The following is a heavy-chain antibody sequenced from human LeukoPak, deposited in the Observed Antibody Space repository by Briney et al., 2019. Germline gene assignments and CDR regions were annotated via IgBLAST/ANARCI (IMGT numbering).Heavy chain of an antibody. V-gene: IGHV4-59*01. J-gene: IGHJ4*02. D-gene: IGHD3-22*01. CDR1: GGSISSYY. CDR3: ARSLWYYDSSGFFDY. Sequence: SETLSLTCTVSGGSISSYYWSWIRQPPGKGLEWIGYIYYSGSTNYNPSLKSRVTISVDTSKNQFFLKLSSVTAADTAVYYCARSLWYYDSSGFFDYWGQGTLVTVSS. CDR2: IYYSGST.